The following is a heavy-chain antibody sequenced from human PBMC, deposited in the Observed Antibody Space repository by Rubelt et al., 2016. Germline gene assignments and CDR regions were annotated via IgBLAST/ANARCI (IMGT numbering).Heavy chain of an antibody. D-gene: IGHD5-24*01. CDR3: ARGAHLDGYNWRGKGDY. Sequence: PGASVKVSCKTSGYTFNNYDFNWVRQATGQGLEWMGWMNPNSGKTHYAQKLQGRVTMTWNNSVSTAYMELSSLTSDDTAVYYCARGAHLDGYNWRGKGDYWGLGTLVTVSS. CDR2: MNPNSGKT. J-gene: IGHJ4*02. CDR1: GYTFNNYD. V-gene: IGHV1-8*01.